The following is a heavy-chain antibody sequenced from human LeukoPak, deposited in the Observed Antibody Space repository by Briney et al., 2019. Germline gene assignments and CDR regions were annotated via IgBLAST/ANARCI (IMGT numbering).Heavy chain of an antibody. CDR3: AKDRGSSWYYFDY. CDR2: ISGSGGST. CDR1: GFTFSSYG. V-gene: IGHV3-23*01. D-gene: IGHD6-13*01. J-gene: IGHJ4*02. Sequence: GGSLRLSCAASGFTFSSYGMSWVRQAPGKGLEWVSAISGSGGSTYYADSVKGRFTISRDNSKNTLYLQMNSLRAEDTAVYYCAKDRGSSWYYFDYWGQGTLVTVSS.